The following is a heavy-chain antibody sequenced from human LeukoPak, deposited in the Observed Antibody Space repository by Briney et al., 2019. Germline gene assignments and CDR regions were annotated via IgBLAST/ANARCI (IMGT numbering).Heavy chain of an antibody. CDR3: ARVVSQSYYNANWFDP. J-gene: IGHJ5*02. CDR1: GGSISNYY. V-gene: IGHV4-59*01. Sequence: PSETLSLTCTVSGGSISNYYWSWIRQPPGKGLEWIGYIYYSGSTNYNPSLKSRVTISVDTSKNQFSLKLRSVTAADTAVYYCARVVSQSYYNANWFDPWGQGTLVTVSS. D-gene: IGHD3-10*01. CDR2: IYYSGST.